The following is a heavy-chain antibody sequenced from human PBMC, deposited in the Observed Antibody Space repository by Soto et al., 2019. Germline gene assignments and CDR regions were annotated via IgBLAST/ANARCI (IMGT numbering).Heavy chain of an antibody. CDR1: GGSFSGYY. V-gene: IGHV4-34*01. D-gene: IGHD2-2*01. Sequence: QVQLQQWGAGLLKPSETLSLTCAVYGGSFSGYYWSWIRQPPGKGLEWIGEINHSGSTNYNPSLKSRVTISVDTSKNQFSLKLSSVTAADTAVHYCARAFGAMGEYQLLGFFDYWGQGTLVTVSS. CDR2: INHSGST. CDR3: ARAFGAMGEYQLLGFFDY. J-gene: IGHJ4*02.